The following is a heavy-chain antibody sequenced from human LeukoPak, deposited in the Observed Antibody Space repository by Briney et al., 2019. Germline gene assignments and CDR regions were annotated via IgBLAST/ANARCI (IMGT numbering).Heavy chain of an antibody. V-gene: IGHV3-74*01. CDR2: INGDGSIT. CDR3: ARDLELTYYDSSGHDY. CDR1: GFSFSSYW. J-gene: IGHJ4*02. Sequence: PGGSLRLSCAASGFSFSSYWMYWVRQAPGKGLVWVSRINGDGSITTYAESVKGRFIISRDNAKNTVYLQMNSLRVEDTAVYYCARDLELTYYDSSGHDYWGQGTLVTVSS. D-gene: IGHD3-22*01.